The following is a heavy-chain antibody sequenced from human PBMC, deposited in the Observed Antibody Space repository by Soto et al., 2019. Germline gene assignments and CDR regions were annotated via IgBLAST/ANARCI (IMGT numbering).Heavy chain of an antibody. CDR1: GFTFGDYA. V-gene: IGHV3-49*03. J-gene: IGHJ6*02. CDR2: IRSKAYGGTT. D-gene: IGHD2-15*01. Sequence: GGSLRLSCTASGFTFGDYAMSWFRQAPGKGLEWVGFIRSKAYGGTTEYAASVKGRFTISRDDSKSIAYLQMNSLKTEDTAVYYCTRLYCSGGSCYQGYYYYGMDVWGQGTTVTVS. CDR3: TRLYCSGGSCYQGYYYYGMDV.